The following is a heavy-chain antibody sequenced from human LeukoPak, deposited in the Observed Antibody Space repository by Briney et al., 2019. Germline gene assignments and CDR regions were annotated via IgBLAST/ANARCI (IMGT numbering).Heavy chain of an antibody. CDR3: ARAQGGAAGYYYYGLDV. CDR1: GYTFTGYY. Sequence: ASVKVSCKASGYTFTGYYMHWFRQAPGQGLEWMLWINPDNGGTIYAENFQGRVTMARDTSISRAYMELSSLTSDDTAVYYCARAQGGAAGYYYYGLDVWGQGTTVTVSS. D-gene: IGHD6-13*01. CDR2: INPDNGGT. J-gene: IGHJ6*02. V-gene: IGHV1-2*02.